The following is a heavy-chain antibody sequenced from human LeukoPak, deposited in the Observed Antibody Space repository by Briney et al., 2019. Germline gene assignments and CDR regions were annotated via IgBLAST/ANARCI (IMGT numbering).Heavy chain of an antibody. CDR1: GGSISTYY. CDR3: ARLKGEMITIRPYYHYYMDV. Sequence: SETLSLTCTVSGGSISTYYWTWIRQPPGKGLEWLGYIYYNGSTNYNPSLPSRVTISLNTSKNQFSLNLTSVTAADTAVYYCARLKGEMITIRPYYHYYMDVWGKGTTVTVSS. D-gene: IGHD5-24*01. V-gene: IGHV4-59*01. J-gene: IGHJ6*03. CDR2: IYYNGST.